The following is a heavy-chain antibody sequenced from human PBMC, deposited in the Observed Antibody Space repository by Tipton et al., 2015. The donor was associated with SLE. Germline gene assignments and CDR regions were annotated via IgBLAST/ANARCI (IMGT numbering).Heavy chain of an antibody. Sequence: TLSLTCTVSGGSFSTYYWSWIRQPPGKGLEWIGYMYHNRAANYHPSLKSRVTISIDTSKNEFSLKLTSLTAADTAVYYCARGSRVEEDLDYWGPGTLVTVSS. D-gene: IGHD1-26*01. V-gene: IGHV4-59*08. CDR2: MYHNRAA. CDR3: ARGSRVEEDLDY. CDR1: GGSFSTYY. J-gene: IGHJ4*02.